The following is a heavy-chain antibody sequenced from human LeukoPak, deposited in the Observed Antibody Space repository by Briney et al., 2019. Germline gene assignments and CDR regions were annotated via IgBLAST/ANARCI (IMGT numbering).Heavy chain of an antibody. J-gene: IGHJ5*02. D-gene: IGHD5-12*01. Sequence: GGSLRLSCAASKFTFSSYWMSWVRQAPGKGLEWVANIKQDGSEKYYVGSVKGRFTISRDNAKNSLYLQMNSLRAEDTAVYYCARDLIYSYSGYGVGRFDPWGQGTLVTVSS. CDR3: ARDLIYSYSGYGVGRFDP. CDR1: KFTFSSYW. CDR2: IKQDGSEK. V-gene: IGHV3-7*01.